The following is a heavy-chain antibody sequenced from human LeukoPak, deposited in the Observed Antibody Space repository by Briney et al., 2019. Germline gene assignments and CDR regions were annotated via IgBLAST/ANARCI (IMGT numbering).Heavy chain of an antibody. Sequence: GGSLRLSCAASGFTFSNYWMHWVRQAPGKGLEWVSVIYSGGSTYYADSVKGRFTISRDNSKNTLYLQMNSLRAEDTAVYYCARDYGDYVSAFDIWGQGTMVTVSS. CDR3: ARDYGDYVSAFDI. V-gene: IGHV3-66*01. CDR1: GFTFSNYW. CDR2: IYSGGST. J-gene: IGHJ3*02. D-gene: IGHD4-17*01.